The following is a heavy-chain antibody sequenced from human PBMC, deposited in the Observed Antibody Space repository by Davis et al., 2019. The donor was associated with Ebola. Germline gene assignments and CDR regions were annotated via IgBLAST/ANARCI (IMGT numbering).Heavy chain of an antibody. J-gene: IGHJ5*02. CDR1: GASINKNSYY. CDR2: IYYSGTT. Sequence: SETLSLTCTVSGASINKNSYYWGWIRQPPGKGLEWIGTIYYSGTTYYNPSLRSRVTISVDTSKNQFSLKVNSVTAADTAVYYCARMYYDFWSGSNWFDPWGQGTLVTVSS. D-gene: IGHD3-3*01. CDR3: ARMYYDFWSGSNWFDP. V-gene: IGHV4-39*07.